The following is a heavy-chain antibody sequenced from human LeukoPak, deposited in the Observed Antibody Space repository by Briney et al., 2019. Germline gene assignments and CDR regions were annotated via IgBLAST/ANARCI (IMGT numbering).Heavy chain of an antibody. J-gene: IGHJ2*01. CDR3: ARTTVTSPSYWYFDL. Sequence: SETLSLTCTVSGGSISSYYWSWIRQPPGKGLEYIGYIYYSGTTNYNPSLKSRVTISVDTSKNQFSLELSSVTAADTAVYYCARTTVTSPSYWYFDLWGRGTLVTVSS. CDR2: IYYSGTT. D-gene: IGHD4-17*01. V-gene: IGHV4-59*01. CDR1: GGSISSYY.